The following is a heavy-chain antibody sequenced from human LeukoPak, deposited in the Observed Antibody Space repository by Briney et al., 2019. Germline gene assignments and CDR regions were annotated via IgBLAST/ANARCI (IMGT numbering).Heavy chain of an antibody. CDR2: INNSGGTA. Sequence: GVSLRLFCATSGFTFSSYTMTWVPQARGEAGVGGASINNSGGTASYVDYVKRRFTVSRDNSKTTLFMKMHTMRVEDTAIYYCRSQPSSGSCRFYSEHWGQGPVVTVSS. J-gene: IGHJ4*02. CDR3: RSQPSSGSCRFYSEH. V-gene: IGHV3-23*01. CDR1: GFTFSSYT. D-gene: IGHD1-26*01.